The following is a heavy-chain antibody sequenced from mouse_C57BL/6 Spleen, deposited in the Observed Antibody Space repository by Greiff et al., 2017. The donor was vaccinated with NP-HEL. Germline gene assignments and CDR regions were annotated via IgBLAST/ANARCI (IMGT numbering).Heavy chain of an antibody. J-gene: IGHJ2*01. CDR3: AGGEFDY. CDR1: GYAFSSSW. CDR2: IYPGDGDT. Sequence: QVQLQQSGPELVKPGASVKISCKASGYAFSSSWMNWVKQRPGKGLEWIGRIYPGDGDTNYNGKFKGKATLTADKSSSTAYMQLSSLTSEDSAVYFCAGGEFDYWGQGTTLTVSS. V-gene: IGHV1-82*01.